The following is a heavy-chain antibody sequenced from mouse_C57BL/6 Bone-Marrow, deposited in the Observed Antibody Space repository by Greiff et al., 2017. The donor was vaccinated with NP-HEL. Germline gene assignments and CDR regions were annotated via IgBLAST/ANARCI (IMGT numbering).Heavy chain of an antibody. CDR3: ARRRDGSSYWYFDV. J-gene: IGHJ1*03. CDR2: ISGGGGNT. CDR1: GFTFSSYT. Sequence: EVKLMESGGGLVKPGGSLKLSCAASGFTFSSYTMSWVRQTPEKRLEWVATISGGGGNTYYPDSVKGRFTISRDNAKNTLYLQMSSLRSEDTALYYCARRRDGSSYWYFDVWGTGTTVTVSS. V-gene: IGHV5-9*01. D-gene: IGHD1-1*01.